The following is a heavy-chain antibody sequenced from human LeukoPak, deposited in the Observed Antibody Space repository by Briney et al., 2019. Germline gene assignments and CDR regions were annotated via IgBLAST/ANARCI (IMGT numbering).Heavy chain of an antibody. J-gene: IGHJ5*02. CDR3: AKGVTLGLNWFDP. CDR2: IRYDGSNK. V-gene: IGHV3-30*02. D-gene: IGHD4-11*01. Sequence: GGSLRLSCAASGFTFSSYGMHWVRQAPGKGLEWVAFIRYDGSNKYYADSVKGRFTISRDNSKNTLYLQMNSLRAEDTAVYYCAKGVTLGLNWFDPWGQGTLVTVSS. CDR1: GFTFSSYG.